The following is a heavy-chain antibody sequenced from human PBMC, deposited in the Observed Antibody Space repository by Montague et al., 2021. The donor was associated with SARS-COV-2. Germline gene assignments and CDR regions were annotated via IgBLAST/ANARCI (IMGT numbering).Heavy chain of an antibody. Sequence: SETLSLTCAVHGTSFSGYYWNWIRQHPGKGLEWIGEINHGGSTKYSPSLKSRLTITADTSKNQFSLTLTSVAAADPAVYYCARLRDGVVPSPILGVGPYYSYYYMDVWGRGTTVTVSS. CDR3: ARLRDGVVPSPILGVGPYYSYYYMDV. CDR1: GTSFSGYY. D-gene: IGHD3-10*01. CDR2: INHGGST. V-gene: IGHV4-34*01. J-gene: IGHJ6*03.